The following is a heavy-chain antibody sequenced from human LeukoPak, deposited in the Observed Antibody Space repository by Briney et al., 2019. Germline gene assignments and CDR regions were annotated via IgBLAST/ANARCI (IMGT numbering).Heavy chain of an antibody. CDR3: AREGGSSTSPQGGWFDP. V-gene: IGHV1-2*02. J-gene: IGHJ5*02. Sequence: GASVKVSCKASGYTFTGYYMHWVRQAPGQGREWMGWINPNSGGTNYAQKFQGRVTMTSDTAISTAYMELSRLRSDATAVYYCAREGGSSTSPQGGWFDPWGQGTLVTVSS. D-gene: IGHD2-2*01. CDR1: GYTFTGYY. CDR2: INPNSGGT.